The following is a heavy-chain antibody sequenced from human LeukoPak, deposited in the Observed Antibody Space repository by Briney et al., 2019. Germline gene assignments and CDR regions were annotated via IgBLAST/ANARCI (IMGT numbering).Heavy chain of an antibody. CDR1: GYSFTSFW. Sequence: GESLKISCQGSGYSFTSFWIAWVRQMPGKGLEWMGIIHPGDSDTRYSPSFQGHVTISADKSISTAYLQWSSLKASDTAMYYCAKHGSGYEPDYWGQGTLVTVSS. CDR3: AKHGSGYEPDY. D-gene: IGHD5-12*01. CDR2: IHPGDSDT. V-gene: IGHV5-51*01. J-gene: IGHJ4*02.